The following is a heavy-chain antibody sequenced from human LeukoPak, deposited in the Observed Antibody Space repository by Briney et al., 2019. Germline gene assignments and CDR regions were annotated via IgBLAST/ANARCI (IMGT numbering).Heavy chain of an antibody. Sequence: SVKVSCKASGGTFSSYAISWVRQAPGQGLEWMGEIIPIFGTANYAKKFQGRVTITTDESTSTAYMELSSLRSEDTAVYYCARERSYYYDSSGYYRQGYFDYWGQGTLVTVSS. J-gene: IGHJ4*02. D-gene: IGHD3-22*01. V-gene: IGHV1-69*05. CDR2: IIPIFGTA. CDR1: GGTFSSYA. CDR3: ARERSYYYDSSGYYRQGYFDY.